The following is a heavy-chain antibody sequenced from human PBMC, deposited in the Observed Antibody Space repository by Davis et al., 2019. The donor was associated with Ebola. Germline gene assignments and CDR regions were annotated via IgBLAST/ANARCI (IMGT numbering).Heavy chain of an antibody. Sequence: ASVKVSCKASGYTFTNYYMHWVRQAPGQGLEWMGMVNPSDGTTNYAQKFQGRVTMTRDTSTSTVFMELSSLGYDDTAVYYCARDHDYSNYRTGVHYYYGMDVWGQGTTVTVSS. CDR2: VNPSDGTT. V-gene: IGHV1-46*01. CDR3: ARDHDYSNYRTGVHYYYGMDV. D-gene: IGHD4-11*01. CDR1: GYTFTNYY. J-gene: IGHJ6*02.